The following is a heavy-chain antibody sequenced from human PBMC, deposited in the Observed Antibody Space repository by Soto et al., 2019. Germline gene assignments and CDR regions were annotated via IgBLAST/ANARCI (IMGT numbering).Heavy chain of an antibody. D-gene: IGHD2-2*01. V-gene: IGHV4-34*01. CDR3: ARGGVGYCSSTSCYPPFRYYYYYGMDV. CDR1: GGSFSGYY. J-gene: IGHJ6*02. CDR2: INHSGST. Sequence: SETLSLTCAVYGGSFSGYYWSWIRQPPGKGLEWIGEINHSGSTNYNPSLKSRVTISVDTSKNQFSLKLSFVTAADTAVYYCARGGVGYCSSTSCYPPFRYYYYYGMDVWGQGTTVTVSS.